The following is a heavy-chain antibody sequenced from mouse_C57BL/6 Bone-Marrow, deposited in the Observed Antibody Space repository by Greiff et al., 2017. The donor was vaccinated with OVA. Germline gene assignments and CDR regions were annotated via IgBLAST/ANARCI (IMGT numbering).Heavy chain of an antibody. Sequence: STAGIDFSRYWMCWVRRAPGKGLEWIGEINPDSSTINYAPSLKDKFIISRDNAKNTLYLQMSKVRSEDTALYYCARNWDVGFDYWGQGTTLTVSS. CDR2: INPDSSTI. V-gene: IGHV4-1*01. CDR3: ARNWDVGFDY. J-gene: IGHJ2*01. CDR1: GIDFSRYW. D-gene: IGHD4-1*01.